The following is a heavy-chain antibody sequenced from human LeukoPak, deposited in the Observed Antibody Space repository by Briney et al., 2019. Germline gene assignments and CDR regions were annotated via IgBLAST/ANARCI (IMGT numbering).Heavy chain of an antibody. V-gene: IGHV3-43D*03. CDR3: AKDQVEYYGSSYYYYYMDV. J-gene: IGHJ6*03. CDR2: ISWDGGST. Sequence: PGGSLRLSCAASGFTFDDYAMHWVRQAPGKGLEWVSLISWDGGSTYYADSVKGRFTISRDNSKNSLYLQMNSLRAEDTALYYCAKDQVEYYGSSYYYYYMDVWGKGTTVTVSS. D-gene: IGHD3-10*01. CDR1: GFTFDDYA.